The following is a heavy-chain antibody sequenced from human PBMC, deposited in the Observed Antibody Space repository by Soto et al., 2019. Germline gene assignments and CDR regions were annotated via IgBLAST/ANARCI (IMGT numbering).Heavy chain of an antibody. J-gene: IGHJ4*02. V-gene: IGHV1-69*02. CDR1: GGTFSSYT. Sequence: QVQLVQSGAEVKKPGSSVKVSCKASGGTFSSYTISWVRQAPGQGLEWMGRIIPILGIANYAQKFQGRVTITADKSTSTAYMELSSLRSEDTAVYYCARGRYYDSSGYSPCYFDYWGQGTLVTVSS. D-gene: IGHD3-22*01. CDR3: ARGRYYDSSGYSPCYFDY. CDR2: IIPILGIA.